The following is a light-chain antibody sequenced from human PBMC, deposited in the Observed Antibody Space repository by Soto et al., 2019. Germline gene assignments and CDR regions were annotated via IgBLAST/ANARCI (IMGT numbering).Light chain of an antibody. J-gene: IGKJ1*01. CDR2: LGS. V-gene: IGKV2-28*01. CDR3: IQALQVPWT. Sequence: DIVMNQSPLSLPVTPGEPASISCRSSQSLLHSNGFNYLDWYLQKPGQSPQLLISLGSNRASGVPDRFSGSGSGTDFTLKISRVEAEDVGTYYCIQALQVPWTFGQGTKVDIK. CDR1: QSLLHSNGFNY.